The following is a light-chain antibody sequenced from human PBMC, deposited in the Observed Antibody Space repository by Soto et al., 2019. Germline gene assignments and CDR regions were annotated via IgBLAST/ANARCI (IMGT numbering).Light chain of an antibody. CDR3: QQYVTSPEWT. Sequence: IVLSQSPGTLSLSPGERATLSSRASQSVSSYLAWYQQKPGQAPRLLIYGTSSRATGIPDRFSGSGSGTDFTLTISRLEPEDFAVYYCQQYVTSPEWTFGQGTKVDIK. J-gene: IGKJ1*01. V-gene: IGKV3-20*01. CDR1: QSVSSY. CDR2: GTS.